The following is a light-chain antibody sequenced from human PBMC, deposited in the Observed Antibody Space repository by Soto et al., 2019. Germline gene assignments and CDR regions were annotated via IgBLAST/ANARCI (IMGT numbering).Light chain of an antibody. Sequence: EIVMTQSPATLSVSPGERATLSCRAGQTIYSNVAWYQQRPGQAPRLLIYRASTRATGVPARFSGSGSGTEFTLTISGLQSEDFAVYYCQQYYYWPPWTFGQGTKVDIK. CDR3: QQYYYWPPWT. J-gene: IGKJ1*01. CDR1: QTIYSN. CDR2: RAS. V-gene: IGKV3-15*01.